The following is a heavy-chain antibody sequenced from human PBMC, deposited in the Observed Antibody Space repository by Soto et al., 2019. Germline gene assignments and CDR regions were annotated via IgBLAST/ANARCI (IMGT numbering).Heavy chain of an antibody. Sequence: GASVKVSCKASGYTFTGYYMHWVRQAPGQGLEWMGWINPNSGGTNYAQKFQGWVTMTRDTSISTAYMELSRLRSDDTAVYYCARAPRSIGYCSGGSCPHFDYWAREPWSPSPQ. V-gene: IGHV1-2*04. CDR2: INPNSGGT. J-gene: IGHJ4*02. CDR3: ARAPRSIGYCSGGSCPHFDY. CDR1: GYTFTGYY. D-gene: IGHD2-15*01.